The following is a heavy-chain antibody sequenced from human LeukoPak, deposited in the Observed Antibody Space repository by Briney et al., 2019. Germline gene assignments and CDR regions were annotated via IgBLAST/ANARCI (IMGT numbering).Heavy chain of an antibody. J-gene: IGHJ5*02. Sequence: PGGSLRLSCAASGFTFSGYGMHWVRQAPGKGLEWVTGIAYDGSRKHYADSVKGRFTISRDNSRNTMDLQMNSLRVEDTAVYHCTQYGSSRFDPWGQGTLVIVSA. CDR2: IAYDGSRK. CDR3: TQYGSSRFDP. CDR1: GFTFSGYG. V-gene: IGHV3-30*03. D-gene: IGHD4-17*01.